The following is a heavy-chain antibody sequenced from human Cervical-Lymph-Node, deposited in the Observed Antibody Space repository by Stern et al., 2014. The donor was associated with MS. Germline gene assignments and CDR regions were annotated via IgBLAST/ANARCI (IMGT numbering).Heavy chain of an antibody. CDR3: ARVAPDYDFWGGYRFDP. Sequence: MQLVESGAEVKKPGASVKVSCTASRDTFMNYDINWVRQATGQGLEWMGWMNPKSDNRGYVQKFQDRVTMTRNTSTNTVYMELSSLRSEDTAVYYCARVAPDYDFWGGYRFDPWGQGTLVTVSS. D-gene: IGHD3-3*01. V-gene: IGHV1-8*01. J-gene: IGHJ5*02. CDR2: MNPKSDNR. CDR1: RDTFMNYD.